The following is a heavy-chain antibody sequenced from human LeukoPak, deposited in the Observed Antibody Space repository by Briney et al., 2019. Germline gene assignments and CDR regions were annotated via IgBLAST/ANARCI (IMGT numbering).Heavy chain of an antibody. J-gene: IGHJ4*02. Sequence: SETLSLTCAVSGGSISSGGYSWSWIRQPPGKGLEWIGYNYHSGSTYYNPSLKSRVTISVDRSKNQFSLKLSSVTAADTAVYYCARDYYDSSGYYYFDYWGQGTLVTVSS. CDR1: GGSISSGGYS. V-gene: IGHV4-30-2*01. D-gene: IGHD3-22*01. CDR3: ARDYYDSSGYYYFDY. CDR2: NYHSGST.